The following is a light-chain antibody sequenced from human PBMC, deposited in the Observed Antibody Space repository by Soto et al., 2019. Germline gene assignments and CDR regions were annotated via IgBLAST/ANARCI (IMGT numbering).Light chain of an antibody. V-gene: IGKV3-11*01. CDR1: QNVSSS. CDR2: DAS. Sequence: EILLTQSPPTLSLSPGESATLSCRASQNVSSSLAWYQQRHGQANRLIIYDASNRATGIPARFSGSGPGTDFTLTISSLEPEDFAVYYCQQRSNWPSMYTFGQGTRLEIK. CDR3: QQRSNWPSMYT. J-gene: IGKJ5*01.